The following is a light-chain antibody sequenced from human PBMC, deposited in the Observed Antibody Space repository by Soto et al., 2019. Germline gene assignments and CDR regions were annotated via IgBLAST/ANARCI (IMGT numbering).Light chain of an antibody. CDR1: QGISSW. CDR3: KQYNSYPWT. CDR2: KAS. Sequence: DIPMTQSPSTLSASVGDRVTITCRASQGISSWLAWYHQKPGKAPKLLIYKASGLESGVPSRFSGSGAGTEFTLAISSLQPDDFSTYFCKQYNSYPWTYGQGTKVEIK. J-gene: IGKJ1*01. V-gene: IGKV1-5*03.